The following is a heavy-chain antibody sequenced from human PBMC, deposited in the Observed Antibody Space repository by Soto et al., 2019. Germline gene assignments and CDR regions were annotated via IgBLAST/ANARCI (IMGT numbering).Heavy chain of an antibody. Sequence: PGGSLRLSCAASGFTFSSYAMHWVRQAPGKGLEWVAVISYDGSNKYYADSVKGRFTISRDNSKSTLYLQMNSLRAEDTAVYYCARDLIFGVVIIPGYYYYYGMDVWGQGTTVTVSS. V-gene: IGHV3-30-3*01. CDR1: GFTFSSYA. CDR2: ISYDGSNK. J-gene: IGHJ6*02. D-gene: IGHD3-3*01. CDR3: ARDLIFGVVIIPGYYYYYGMDV.